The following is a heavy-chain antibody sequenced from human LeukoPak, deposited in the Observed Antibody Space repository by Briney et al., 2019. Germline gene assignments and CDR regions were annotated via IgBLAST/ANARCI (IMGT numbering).Heavy chain of an antibody. J-gene: IGHJ3*02. V-gene: IGHV3-74*01. CDR1: GFTFSSHW. CDR3: AIVYAVPDKRNALDM. D-gene: IGHD2-8*01. Sequence: GGSLRLSCAASGFTFSSHWMHWVRQAPGKGLVWVSRIHDDGTTTNYAASVKGRFTISRDNAKNTLYLQMNSLRAEDTAVYYCAIVYAVPDKRNALDMWGQGTMVTVSS. CDR2: IHDDGTTT.